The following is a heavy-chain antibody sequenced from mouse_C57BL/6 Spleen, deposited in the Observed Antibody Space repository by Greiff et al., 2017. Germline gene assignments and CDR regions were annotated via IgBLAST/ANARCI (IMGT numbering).Heavy chain of an antibody. V-gene: IGHV1-22*01. CDR2: INPNNGGT. Sequence: EVQLQQSGPELVKPGASVKMSCKASGYTFTDYNMHWVKQSHGKSLEWIGYINPNNGGTSYNQKFKGKATLTVNKSSSTAYMALRSLTSEDSAVYYCAREMVTGCYYAMDYWGQGTSVTVSS. D-gene: IGHD2-2*01. J-gene: IGHJ4*01. CDR3: AREMVTGCYYAMDY. CDR1: GYTFTDYN.